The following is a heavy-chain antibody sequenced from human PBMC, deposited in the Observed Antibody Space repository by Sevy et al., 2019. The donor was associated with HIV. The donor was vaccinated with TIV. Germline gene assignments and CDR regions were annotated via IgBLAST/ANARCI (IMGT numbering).Heavy chain of an antibody. CDR1: GGSISSDSNY. CDR3: ARELGFQHPITMIVIDAFDI. Sequence: SETLSLTCTVSGGSISSDSNYWTWIRQPAGKGLEWIGRIYTSGTPKYNPSLKSRVTMSLDTSNNQFSLRLSSVTAAATAVYYCARELGFQHPITMIVIDAFDIWGQGTMVTVSS. CDR2: IYTSGTP. J-gene: IGHJ3*02. V-gene: IGHV4-61*02. D-gene: IGHD3-22*01.